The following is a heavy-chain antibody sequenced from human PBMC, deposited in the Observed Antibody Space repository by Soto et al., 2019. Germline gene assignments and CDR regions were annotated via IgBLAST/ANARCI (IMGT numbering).Heavy chain of an antibody. D-gene: IGHD3-22*01. CDR3: ARLGYYDSSGYYPYYYYGMDV. J-gene: IGHJ6*02. CDR1: GFSLSTSGMC. CDR2: IDWDDDK. Sequence: SGPTLVNPTQTLTLTCTFSGFSLSTSGMCVSWIRQPPGKALEWLALIDWDDDKYYSTSLKTRLTISKDTSKNQVVLTMTNMDPVDTATYYCARLGYYDSSGYYPYYYYGMDVWGQGTTVTVSS. V-gene: IGHV2-70*01.